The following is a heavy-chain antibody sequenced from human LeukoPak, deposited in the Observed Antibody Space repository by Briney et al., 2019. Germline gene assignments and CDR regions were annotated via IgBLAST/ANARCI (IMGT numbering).Heavy chain of an antibody. CDR1: GGSISSGTYY. D-gene: IGHD3-16*02. CDR3: ARGRDDDVWGSYPTCFDF. J-gene: IGHJ4*02. Sequence: PSETLSLTCTVSGGSISSGTYYWSWIRQPAGKGLEWIGHMSTSGSTKYNPSLKSRVSISVDTSKNQLSLQLSSVTAADTAVYYCARGRDDDVWGSYPTCFDFWGQGTLVTVSS. V-gene: IGHV4-61*09. CDR2: MSTSGST.